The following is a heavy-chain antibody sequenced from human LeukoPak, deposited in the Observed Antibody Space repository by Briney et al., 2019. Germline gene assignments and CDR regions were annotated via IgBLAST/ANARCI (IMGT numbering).Heavy chain of an antibody. CDR3: ARDLGYCTNGVCHTRFDY. CDR1: RFTFSSYA. D-gene: IGHD2-8*01. J-gene: IGHJ4*02. V-gene: IGHV3-23*01. Sequence: PGGSLRLSCAASRFTFSSYAMSWVRQAPGKGLEWVSAISGSGGSTYYADSVKGRFTISRDNSKNTLYLQMNSLRAEDTAVYYCARDLGYCTNGVCHTRFDYWGQGTLVAVSS. CDR2: ISGSGGST.